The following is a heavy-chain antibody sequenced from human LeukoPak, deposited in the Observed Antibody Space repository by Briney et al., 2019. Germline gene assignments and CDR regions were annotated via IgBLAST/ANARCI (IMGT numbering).Heavy chain of an antibody. D-gene: IGHD3-10*01. J-gene: IGHJ4*02. Sequence: SVKVSRKASGGTFSSYAISWVRQAPGQGLEWMGGIIPIFGTANYAQKFQGRVTITADKSTSTAYMELSSLRSEDTAVYYCARDREAYYYCSGSYFPPDYWGQGTLVTVSS. CDR2: IIPIFGTA. CDR1: GGTFSSYA. V-gene: IGHV1-69*06. CDR3: ARDREAYYYCSGSYFPPDY.